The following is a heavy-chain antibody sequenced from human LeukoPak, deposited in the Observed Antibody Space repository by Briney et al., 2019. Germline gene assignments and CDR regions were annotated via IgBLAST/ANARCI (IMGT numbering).Heavy chain of an antibody. J-gene: IGHJ5*02. CDR2: IRSKAYGGTT. CDR3: TREKLRDIVVVPAPYWFDP. D-gene: IGHD2-2*01. Sequence: KPGRSLRLSCTASGFTFGDYAMSWFRQAPGKGLEWVGFIRSKAYGGTTEYAASVKGRFIISRDDSKSIAYLQMNSLKTEDTAVYYCTREKLRDIVVVPAPYWFDPWGQGTLVTVSS. CDR1: GFTFGDYA. V-gene: IGHV3-49*05.